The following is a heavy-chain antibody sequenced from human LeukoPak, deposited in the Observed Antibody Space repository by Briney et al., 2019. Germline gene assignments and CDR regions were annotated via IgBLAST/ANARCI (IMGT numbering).Heavy chain of an antibody. Sequence: LSLTCAVYGGSFSDYYMSWIRQAPGKGLEWVSYISSSGSTIYYADSVKGRFTISRDNAKNSLYLQMNNLRAEDTAVYYCARGDYVWGSYRYYFDYWGQGTLVTVSS. D-gene: IGHD3-16*02. J-gene: IGHJ4*02. CDR3: ARGDYVWGSYRYYFDY. CDR1: GGSFSDYY. CDR2: ISSSGSTI. V-gene: IGHV3-11*01.